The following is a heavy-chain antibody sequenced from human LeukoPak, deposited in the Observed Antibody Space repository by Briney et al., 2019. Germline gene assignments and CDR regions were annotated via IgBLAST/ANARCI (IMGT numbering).Heavy chain of an antibody. J-gene: IGHJ4*02. CDR2: IKQDGSEK. D-gene: IGHD1-14*01. V-gene: IGHV3-7*04. CDR3: ARHNPLWGY. CDR1: GFTFRSYG. Sequence: PGGSLRLSCAASGFTFRSYGMHWVRQAPGKGLEWVANIKQDGSEKYYVDSVKGRFTISRDNAKNSLYLQMNSLRAEDTAQYYCARHNPLWGYWGQGTLVTVSS.